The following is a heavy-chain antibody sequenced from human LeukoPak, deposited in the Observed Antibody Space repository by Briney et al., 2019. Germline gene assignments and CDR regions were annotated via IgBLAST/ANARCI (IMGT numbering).Heavy chain of an antibody. J-gene: IGHJ4*02. CDR2: ISGSGETT. CDR1: GFTFSSYA. CDR3: ASLLITIFGVVNVDLDY. V-gene: IGHV3-23*01. Sequence: GGSLRLSCAASGFTFSSYAMNWVRHAQGTGLGWVSGISGSGETTHYADSVKGRFSLSRDNSRNTVHLQMNSLRAEDTAVYYCASLLITIFGVVNVDLDYWGQGTLVIVSS. D-gene: IGHD3-3*01.